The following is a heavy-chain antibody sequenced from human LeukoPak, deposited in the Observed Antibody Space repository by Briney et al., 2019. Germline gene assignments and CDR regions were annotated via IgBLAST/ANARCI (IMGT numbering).Heavy chain of an antibody. J-gene: IGHJ4*02. Sequence: GGSLRLSCVASGFTFDNYRMGWVRRAPGKGLEWVANIKQDGSEKFYVDSLKGRFTVSRDNTKDTLYLQMNSLRAEDTAVYYCARDRNDFWSGRRGFDYWGQGTLVTVSS. CDR1: GFTFDNYR. CDR2: IKQDGSEK. CDR3: ARDRNDFWSGRRGFDY. V-gene: IGHV3-7*01. D-gene: IGHD3-3*01.